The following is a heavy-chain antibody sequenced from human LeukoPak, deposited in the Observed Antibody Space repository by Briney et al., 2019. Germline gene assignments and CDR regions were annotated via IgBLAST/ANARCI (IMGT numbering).Heavy chain of an antibody. CDR2: ITGSGDTT. V-gene: IGHV3-23*01. CDR3: AREMVLAATIVFDY. Sequence: GGSLRLSCAASGFTFSSYALSWVRQAPGKGLEWVSGITGSGDTTYYADSVNGRFTISRDNSKNTLYLQMNSLRDEDTAVYYCAREMVLAATIVFDYWGQGTLVTVSS. CDR1: GFTFSSYA. J-gene: IGHJ4*02. D-gene: IGHD4/OR15-4a*01.